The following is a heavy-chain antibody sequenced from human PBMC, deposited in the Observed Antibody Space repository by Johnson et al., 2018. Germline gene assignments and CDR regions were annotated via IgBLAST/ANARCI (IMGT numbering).Heavy chain of an antibody. Sequence: QVQLVQSGGGVVQPGRSLRLSCAASGFTFSSYGMHWVRQAPGKGLEWVAVISYDGSNKYYADSVKGRFTISRDNSKNTLYLQMNSLRAEERAVFYCAKDRLGGLPSPHNAFDIWGQGTMVTVSS. CDR2: ISYDGSNK. CDR1: GFTFSSYG. D-gene: IGHD3-16*01. J-gene: IGHJ3*02. V-gene: IGHV3-30*18. CDR3: AKDRLGGLPSPHNAFDI.